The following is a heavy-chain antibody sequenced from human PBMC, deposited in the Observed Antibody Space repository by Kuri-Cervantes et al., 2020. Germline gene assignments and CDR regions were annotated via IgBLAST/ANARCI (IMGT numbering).Heavy chain of an antibody. V-gene: IGHV3-30*18. J-gene: IGHJ4*02. CDR3: AKDGPHYGDYEVL. Sequence: GESLKISCAASGFTFSSYGMHWVRQAPGKGLEWVAVISYDGSNKYYADSVKGRFTISRDNSKNTLYLQMNSLRAEDTAVYYCAKDGPHYGDYEVLWGQGTLVTVSS. CDR2: ISYDGSNK. CDR1: GFTFSSYG. D-gene: IGHD4-17*01.